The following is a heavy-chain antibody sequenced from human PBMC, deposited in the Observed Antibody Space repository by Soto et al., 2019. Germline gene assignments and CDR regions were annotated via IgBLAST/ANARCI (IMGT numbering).Heavy chain of an antibody. CDR3: ARGLLRLCGELSRRGGYYYDVDV. J-gene: IGHJ6*03. CDR2: INDSGST. CDR1: GGSFSGYY. V-gene: IGHV4-34*01. D-gene: IGHD3-10*01. Sequence: QVQLQQWGAGLLKPSETLSLTCAVYGGSFSGYYWSWIRQTPGKGLEWIGEINDSGSTNNNPSLKSRVTILVDTPKNQFSMKLSSATPADTAVYYCARGLLRLCGELSRRGGYYYDVDVWGKGTTVTVSS.